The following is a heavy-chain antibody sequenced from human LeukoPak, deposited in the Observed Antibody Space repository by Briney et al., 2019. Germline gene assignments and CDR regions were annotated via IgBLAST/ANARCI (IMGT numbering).Heavy chain of an antibody. J-gene: IGHJ4*02. CDR1: GGSISSYY. D-gene: IGHD5-24*01. CDR3: ARGEGGMATIYY. V-gene: IGHV4-59*01. CDR2: IYYSGST. Sequence: SETLSLTCTVSGGSISSYYWSWIRQPPGKGLEWIGYIYYSGSTNYNPSLKSRVTISVDTSKNQFSLKLSSVTAADTAVYYCARGEGGMATIYYWGQGALVTVSS.